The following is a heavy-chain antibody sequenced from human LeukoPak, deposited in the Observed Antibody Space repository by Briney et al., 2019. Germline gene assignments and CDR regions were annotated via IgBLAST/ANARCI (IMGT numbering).Heavy chain of an antibody. Sequence: PGGSLRLSCEASGFTFSAYSMNWVRQAPGKGLEWVSSISSSSSYIYYADSVKGRFTISRDNAKNSLYLQMNSLRAEDTAVYYCARGPYYYYGMDVWGQGTTVTVSS. CDR2: ISSSSSYI. V-gene: IGHV3-21*01. CDR3: ARGPYYYYGMDV. J-gene: IGHJ6*02. CDR1: GFTFSAYS.